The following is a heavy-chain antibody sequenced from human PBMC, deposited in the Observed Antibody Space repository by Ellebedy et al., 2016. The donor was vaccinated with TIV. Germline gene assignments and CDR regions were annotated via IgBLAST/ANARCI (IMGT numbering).Heavy chain of an antibody. CDR1: GFIFNNFA. V-gene: IGHV3-23*01. CDR3: SRSPQ. J-gene: IGHJ4*02. CDR2: IIGNGGNT. Sequence: GGSLRLSXAASGFIFNNFAMSWVRQAPGKGLEWVSSIIGNGGNTYYADSVKGRFTISRDNAKNSLYLQMNNLRDEDTAIYYCSRSPQWGQGTQVTVSS.